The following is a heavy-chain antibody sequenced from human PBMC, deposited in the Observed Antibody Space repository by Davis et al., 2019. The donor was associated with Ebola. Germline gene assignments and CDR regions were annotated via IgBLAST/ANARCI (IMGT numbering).Heavy chain of an antibody. J-gene: IGHJ3*02. CDR2: ISYDGSDE. Sequence: GESLKISCAASGFTFSSYAIHWVRQAPGKGLEWVAVISYDGSDEYYADSVKGRFTISRDNSKSTLNLQMNSLRAEDTAVYYCARVGSDFDIWGQGTMVTVSS. CDR3: ARVGSDFDI. CDR1: GFTFSSYA. V-gene: IGHV3-30*03. D-gene: IGHD1-26*01.